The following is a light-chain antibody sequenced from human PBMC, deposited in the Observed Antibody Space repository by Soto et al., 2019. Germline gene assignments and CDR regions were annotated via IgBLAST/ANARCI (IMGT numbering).Light chain of an antibody. CDR2: EVS. CDR3: CSYASTSTYV. V-gene: IGLV2-14*01. J-gene: IGLJ1*01. CDR1: SSDVGGYNY. Sequence: QSALTQPASVSGSPGQSITISCTGTSSDVGGYNYVSWYQQHPGKAPKLMIYEVSNRPSGVSDRFSGSKSDSTASLSISGLQAEDEADYYCCSYASTSTYVFGPGTKLTVL.